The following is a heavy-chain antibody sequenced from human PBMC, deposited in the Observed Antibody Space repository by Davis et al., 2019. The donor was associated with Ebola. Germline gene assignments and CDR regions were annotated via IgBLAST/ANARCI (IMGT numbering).Heavy chain of an antibody. Sequence: PGGSLRLSCAASGFTFSSYSMNWVRQAPGKGLEWVSSISSSSSYIYYADSVKGRFTISRDNAKNSLYLQMNSLRAEDTAVYYCVRVNENHNFYYYYIDVWGKGTTVTVSS. J-gene: IGHJ6*03. CDR1: GFTFSSYS. CDR2: ISSSSSYI. V-gene: IGHV3-21*01. D-gene: IGHD1-1*01. CDR3: VRVNENHNFYYYYIDV.